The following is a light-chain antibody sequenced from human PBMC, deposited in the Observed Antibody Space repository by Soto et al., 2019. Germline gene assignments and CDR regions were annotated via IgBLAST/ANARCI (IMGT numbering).Light chain of an antibody. J-gene: IGLJ2*01. V-gene: IGLV2-14*01. CDR2: EVS. CDR3: SSYTSSSPVV. CDR1: SSDVGGYNY. Sequence: QSALTQPASVSGSPGQSITISCTGTSSDVGGYNYVSWYQQHPGKAPKLMIYEVSTRPSGASNRFSGSKSGNTASLTISGLQAEDEADYYCSSYTSSSPVVFGGGTKVTVL.